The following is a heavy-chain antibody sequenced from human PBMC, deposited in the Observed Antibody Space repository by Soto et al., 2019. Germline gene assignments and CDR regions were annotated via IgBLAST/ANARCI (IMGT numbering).Heavy chain of an antibody. V-gene: IGHV4-59*01. Sequence: SETLSLTCTVSGGSISSYSWTWIRQPPGKGLEWIGYIYYSGSTNYNPSLKSRVTISADTSKNLFSLKLSSVTAADTAVYFCARLYGYYYYMDVWGKGTTVTVSS. D-gene: IGHD2-2*02. CDR3: ARLYGYYYYMDV. CDR1: GGSISSYS. J-gene: IGHJ6*03. CDR2: IYYSGST.